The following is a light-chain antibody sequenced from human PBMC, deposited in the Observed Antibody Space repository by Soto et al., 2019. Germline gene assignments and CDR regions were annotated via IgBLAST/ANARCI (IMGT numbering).Light chain of an antibody. Sequence: DIVLTQSPATLSLSPGERATLSCRASQSVSSYLAWYQQKPGQAPRLLIYDASNRATGIPARFSGSGSGTDFTLTISSLEPEDSAVYYCQQFDSSPYTFGQGTKLEI. CDR2: DAS. J-gene: IGKJ2*01. CDR3: QQFDSSPYT. V-gene: IGKV3-11*01. CDR1: QSVSSY.